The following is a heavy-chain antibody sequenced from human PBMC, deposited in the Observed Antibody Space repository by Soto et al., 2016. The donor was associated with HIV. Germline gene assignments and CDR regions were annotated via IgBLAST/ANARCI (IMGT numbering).Heavy chain of an antibody. V-gene: IGHV4-59*01. CDR1: GGSISTYY. J-gene: IGHJ2*01. D-gene: IGHD2-2*01. CDR2: IYYSGST. CDR3: ARRNMVXAVYWYFDL. Sequence: QVQLQESGPGLVRPSETLSLTCTVSGGSISTYYWSWIRQTPGKGLEWIGDIYYSGSTNYNYSLRSRVTISVDTSNNQFSLKLSSVTAADTAVYYCARRNMVXAVYWYFDLWGRGTWSLSPQ.